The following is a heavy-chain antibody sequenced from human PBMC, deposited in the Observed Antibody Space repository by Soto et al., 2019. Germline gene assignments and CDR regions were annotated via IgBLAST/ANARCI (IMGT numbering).Heavy chain of an antibody. CDR2: ISGGGGTA. V-gene: IGHV3-23*01. Sequence: EVQLLESGGVLVQPGGSLRLSCTASGFTFSSYGMSWVRQAPGKGLEWVSGISGGGGTAYYADSVKGRFTISRDNAKNTMYLQMNSVRVDDTAAYYCAKDLESAGAISRYFDYWGQGTMVTVSS. CDR3: AKDLESAGAISRYFDY. CDR1: GFTFSSYG. D-gene: IGHD6-13*01. J-gene: IGHJ4*02.